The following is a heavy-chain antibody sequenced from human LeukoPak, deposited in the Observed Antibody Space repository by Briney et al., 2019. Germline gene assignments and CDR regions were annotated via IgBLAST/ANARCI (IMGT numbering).Heavy chain of an antibody. D-gene: IGHD1-7*01. CDR1: GFTVSSNY. J-gene: IGHJ4*02. CDR3: ARGELELLAGDY. CDR2: IYSGGST. Sequence: GGSLRLSCAASGFTVSSNYMSWVRQAPGKGLEWVSVIYSGGSTYYADSVKGRFTISRDNSKNTLYLQMNSLGAEDTAVYYCARGELELLAGDYWGQGTLVTVSS. V-gene: IGHV3-53*01.